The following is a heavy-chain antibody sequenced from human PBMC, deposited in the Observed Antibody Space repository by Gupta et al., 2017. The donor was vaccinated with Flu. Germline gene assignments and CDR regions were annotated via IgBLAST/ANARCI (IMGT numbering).Heavy chain of an antibody. V-gene: IGHV3-74*01. J-gene: IGHJ4*02. CDR1: GFTFSNYW. CDR2: SNTDGSTT. Sequence: EVQLVESGGGSVQPGGSLRLSCVVSGFTFSNYWMYWVRQAPGKGLVWVSRSNTDGSTTQYADSVKGRFTISRDNDKSTVYLQMNSLRVEDTAVYYCARFQSAGYWGQGTLGTVSS. CDR3: ARFQSAGY.